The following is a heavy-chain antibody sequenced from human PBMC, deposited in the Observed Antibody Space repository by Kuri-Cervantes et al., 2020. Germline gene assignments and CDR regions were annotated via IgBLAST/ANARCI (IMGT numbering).Heavy chain of an antibody. CDR3: ARGWLN. V-gene: IGHV3-48*02. CDR2: ISSDSKNI. J-gene: IGHJ4*02. CDR1: GFTFSSYG. D-gene: IGHD5-12*01. Sequence: GGSLRLSCAASGFTFSSYGMHWVRQAPGKGLEWLSHISSDSKNIYYADSVRGRFTISRDNAKNSLYLQMNSLRDEDTAVYYCARGWLNWGQGTLVTVSS.